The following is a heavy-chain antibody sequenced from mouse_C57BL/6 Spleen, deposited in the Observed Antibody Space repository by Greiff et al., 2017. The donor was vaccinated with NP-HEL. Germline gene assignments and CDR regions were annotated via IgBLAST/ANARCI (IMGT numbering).Heavy chain of an antibody. CDR2: IDPSDSET. D-gene: IGHD2-5*01. CDR1: GYTFTSYW. V-gene: IGHV1-52*01. Sequence: QVQLQQPGAELVRPGSSVKLSCKASGYTFTSYWMHWVKQRPIQGLEWIGNIDPSDSETNYNQKFKDKATLTVDKSSRTAYMQLISLTSEDSAVYYCARGGYSNYGRYYDVWGTGTTVTVSS. J-gene: IGHJ1*03. CDR3: ARGGYSNYGRYYDV.